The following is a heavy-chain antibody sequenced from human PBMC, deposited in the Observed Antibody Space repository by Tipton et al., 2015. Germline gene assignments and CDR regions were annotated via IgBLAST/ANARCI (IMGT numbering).Heavy chain of an antibody. CDR1: GYTFTGYN. CDR2: MNPNSGHT. D-gene: IGHD1-1*01. V-gene: IGHV1-8*01. J-gene: IGHJ3*02. Sequence: QVQLVQSGAEVKNPGASVKVSCKASGYTFTGYNINWVRQAPGQGLEWMGWMNPNSGHTGYAQEFQDRVTMTRNTSISAAFLELNSLRSEDTAVYYCATEGVTGTAFHAFDMWGQGTMVTVS. CDR3: ATEGVTGTAFHAFDM.